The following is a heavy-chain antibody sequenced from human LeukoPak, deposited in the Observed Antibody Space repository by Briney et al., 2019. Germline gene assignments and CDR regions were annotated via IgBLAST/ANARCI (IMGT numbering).Heavy chain of an antibody. CDR3: ARDGVGATMGLDY. V-gene: IGHV4-59*01. J-gene: IGHJ4*02. CDR2: IYYSGST. Sequence: SETLSLTCTVSGGSISSYYWSWIRQPPGKGLEWIGYIYYSGSTNYNPSLTSRVTISVDMSKNQFSLKLSSVTAADTAMYYCARDGVGATMGLDYWGQGTLVTVSS. D-gene: IGHD1-26*01. CDR1: GGSISSYY.